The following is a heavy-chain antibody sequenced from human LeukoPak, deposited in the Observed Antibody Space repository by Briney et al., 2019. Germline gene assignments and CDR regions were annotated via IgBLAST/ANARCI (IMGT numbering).Heavy chain of an antibody. CDR1: GGSISSYY. J-gene: IGHJ6*03. CDR2: IYYSGST. Sequence: SETLSLTCTVSGGSISSYYWSWIRQPPGKGLEWLGYIYYSGSTNYNPSLKSRVTISVDTSKNQLSLKLSSVTAADTAVYYCARERGYYGSDTEGVYYYYMDVWGKGTTVTVSS. D-gene: IGHD3-10*01. CDR3: ARERGYYGSDTEGVYYYYMDV. V-gene: IGHV4-59*01.